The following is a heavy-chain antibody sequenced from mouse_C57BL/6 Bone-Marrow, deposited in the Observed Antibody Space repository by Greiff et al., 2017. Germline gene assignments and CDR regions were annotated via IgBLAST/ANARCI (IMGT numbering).Heavy chain of an antibody. J-gene: IGHJ2*01. D-gene: IGHD4-1*01. Sequence: VQLQESGAELVRPGSSVKLSCKASGYTFTSYWMDWVKQRPGQGLEWIGNIYPSDSETHYNQKFKDKATLTVEKSSSTAYMQLSSLTSEDSAVYYCARSWDSPYYFDYWGQGTTLTVSS. CDR3: ARSWDSPYYFDY. V-gene: IGHV1-61*01. CDR2: IYPSDSET. CDR1: GYTFTSYW.